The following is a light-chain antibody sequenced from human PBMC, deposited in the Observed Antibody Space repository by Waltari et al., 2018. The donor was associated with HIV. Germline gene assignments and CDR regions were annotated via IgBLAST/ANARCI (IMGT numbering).Light chain of an antibody. CDR2: DNN. V-gene: IGLV1-51*01. CDR3: GTWDSGKNVWV. CDR1: RSNIGNTY. Sequence: QSVLTQPPSVSAAPGQTVTISCPGSRSNIGNTYVSWYQQVTGAAPKLVLYDNNERPSGIRDRFSGSKSGTSATLDITGLQPGDEADYYCGTWDSGKNVWVFGGGTKLTVL. J-gene: IGLJ3*02.